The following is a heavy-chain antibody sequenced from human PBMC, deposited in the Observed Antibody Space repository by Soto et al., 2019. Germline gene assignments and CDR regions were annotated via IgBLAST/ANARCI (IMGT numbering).Heavy chain of an antibody. Sequence: PSETLSLTCTVSGDSISSGTCFWSCIRQDPGKGLEWIGYIYHTGNTYYNPSLKSRVAISVDTSKSHFSLKLSSLTAADTAVYYCAREVDIFTGRYFDFWGQGALVTVSS. J-gene: IGHJ4*02. D-gene: IGHD3-9*01. V-gene: IGHV4-31*03. CDR1: GDSISSGTCF. CDR3: AREVDIFTGRYFDF. CDR2: IYHTGNT.